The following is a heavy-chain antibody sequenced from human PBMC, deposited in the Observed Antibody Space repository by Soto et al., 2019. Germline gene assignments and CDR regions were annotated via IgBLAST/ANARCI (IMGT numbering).Heavy chain of an antibody. CDR3: TRGSPTSSFDP. CDR2: ISAYNGNT. Sequence: AAVKVSCQASGYTFTSYGISWVRQAPGQGLEGMGWISAYNGNTTYAQKLQGRFTMTRDKSTSTAYMELSSLTSDDTAVYYCTRGSPTSSFDPWGQGTMVTVSS. D-gene: IGHD2-15*01. J-gene: IGHJ5*02. CDR1: GYTFTSYG. V-gene: IGHV1-18*01.